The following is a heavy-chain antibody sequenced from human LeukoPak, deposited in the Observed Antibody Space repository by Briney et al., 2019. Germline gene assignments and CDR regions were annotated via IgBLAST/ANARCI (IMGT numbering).Heavy chain of an antibody. CDR2: IYSSGST. CDR3: AGAAGYYYDP. J-gene: IGHJ5*02. V-gene: IGHV4-59*01. D-gene: IGHD3-22*01. Sequence: SETLSLTCTVSGGSISTYYRSWIRQPPGKGLEWIGYIYSSGSTNYNPSLKSRVTISVDTSKNQFSLKLSSVTAADTALYYCAGAAGYYYDPWGQGTLVTVSS. CDR1: GGSISTYY.